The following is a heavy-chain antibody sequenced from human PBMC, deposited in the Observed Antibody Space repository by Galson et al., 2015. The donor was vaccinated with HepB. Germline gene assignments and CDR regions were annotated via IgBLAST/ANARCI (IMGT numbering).Heavy chain of an antibody. D-gene: IGHD2-21*02. CDR2: IRYDGSNK. Sequence: CLRLSCAASGFTFSSYGMHWVRQAPGKGLEWVAFIRYDGSNKYYADSVKGRFTISRDNSKNTLYLQMNSLRAEDTAVYYCAKVKAYCGGDCSPYAFDIWGQGTMVTVSS. J-gene: IGHJ3*02. CDR3: AKVKAYCGGDCSPYAFDI. V-gene: IGHV3-30*02. CDR1: GFTFSSYG.